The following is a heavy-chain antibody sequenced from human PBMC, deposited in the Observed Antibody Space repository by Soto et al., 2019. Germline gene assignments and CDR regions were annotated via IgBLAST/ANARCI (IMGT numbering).Heavy chain of an antibody. J-gene: IGHJ4*02. CDR2: IYHGGNT. CDR3: ATGVDTAKDGY. D-gene: IGHD5-18*01. Sequence: VQLVESGGGLIQPGGSLRLSCAASGFTVSSNHMTWIRQAPGRGPEWVSTIYHGGNTYYADSVKGRFAISRDNSKNMLYLQRNSLRAADAAVYYCATGVDTAKDGYWGQGTLVTVSS. V-gene: IGHV3-53*01. CDR1: GFTVSSNH.